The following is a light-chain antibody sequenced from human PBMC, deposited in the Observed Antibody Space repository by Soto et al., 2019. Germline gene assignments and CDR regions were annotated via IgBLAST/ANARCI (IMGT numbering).Light chain of an antibody. CDR2: KAS. V-gene: IGKV1-5*03. Sequence: DIQMTQAPSTLSASVGYRVTITCRASQSISSWLAWYQRKPGKAPKLLIYKASNLESGFPSRFSGSGSGKEFTLTISSLQADDFAPYYCQQFNSYSWTFSQGTKVDIK. CDR1: QSISSW. J-gene: IGKJ1*01. CDR3: QQFNSYSWT.